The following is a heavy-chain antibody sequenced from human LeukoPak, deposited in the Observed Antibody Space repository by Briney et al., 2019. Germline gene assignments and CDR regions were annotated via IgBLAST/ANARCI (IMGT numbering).Heavy chain of an antibody. J-gene: IGHJ4*02. Sequence: GGSLRLSCAASGFSFRDYWMSWVRQAPGKGLEWVADIEPDGSGKTYVDSVKGRFTISRDNAQQSLYLQMDTLTAEDPAVYYCVTSWVRQQRDFWGQGTLVTVSS. CDR3: VTSWVRQQRDF. D-gene: IGHD3-10*01. CDR2: IEPDGSGK. V-gene: IGHV3-7*01. CDR1: GFSFRDYW.